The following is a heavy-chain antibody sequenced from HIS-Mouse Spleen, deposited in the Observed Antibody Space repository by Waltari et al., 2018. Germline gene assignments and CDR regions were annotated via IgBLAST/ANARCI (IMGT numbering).Heavy chain of an antibody. J-gene: IGHJ4*02. Sequence: QVQLQQWGAGLLKPSETLSLTCAVYGGSFSGYYWSWIRQPPGKGLEWIGEINHSGRTNYNPSLKSRVTISVDTSKNQFSLKLSSVTAADTAVYYCAREGDFDYWGQGTLVTVSS. CDR1: GGSFSGYY. V-gene: IGHV4-34*01. CDR2: INHSGRT. CDR3: AREGDFDY.